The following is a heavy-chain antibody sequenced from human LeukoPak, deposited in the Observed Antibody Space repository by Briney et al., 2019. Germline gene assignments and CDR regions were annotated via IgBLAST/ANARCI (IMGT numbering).Heavy chain of an antibody. D-gene: IGHD4-17*01. J-gene: IGHJ4*02. V-gene: IGHV3-23*01. CDR3: ARVVDHDYGDYYLDY. CDR2: MSGSGGST. CDR1: GFTFSNYG. Sequence: GGSLRLSCAASGFTFSNYGMSWVRQAPGKGLEWVSGMSGSGGSTYYADSVKGRFTISRDNSKNTLYLQMNSLRAEDTAVYYCARVVDHDYGDYYLDYWGQGTLVTVSS.